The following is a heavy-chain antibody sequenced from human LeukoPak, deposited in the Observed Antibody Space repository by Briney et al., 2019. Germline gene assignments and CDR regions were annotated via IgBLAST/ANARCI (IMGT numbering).Heavy chain of an antibody. D-gene: IGHD6-6*01. CDR3: ARIGYSSSSLDY. CDR1: GFTFSRYW. CDR2: IKQDGSQK. J-gene: IGHJ4*02. Sequence: GGSLRLSCAASGFTFSRYWMTWVRQAPGKGLEWVANIKQDGSQKYYVDSVKGRFTISRDNAKNSLYLQMNSLRAEDTAVYYCARIGYSSSSLDYWGQGTLSPSPQ. V-gene: IGHV3-7*01.